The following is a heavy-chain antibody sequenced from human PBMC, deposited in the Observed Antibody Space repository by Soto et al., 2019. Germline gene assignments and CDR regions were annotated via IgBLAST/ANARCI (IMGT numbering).Heavy chain of an antibody. CDR1: GFRFSQYL. CDR3: ADSWLPTSY. CDR2: ISPDGRTT. D-gene: IGHD3-10*01. J-gene: IGHJ4*02. V-gene: IGHV3-74*01. Sequence: SGGSLRLSCAASGFRFSQYLMHWVRQAPGKGLVWVSRISPDGRTTTYADSVKGRFTISRDNAKSTLYLQMNSLTVEDGAVYYCADSWLPTSYWGPGTLVTVSS.